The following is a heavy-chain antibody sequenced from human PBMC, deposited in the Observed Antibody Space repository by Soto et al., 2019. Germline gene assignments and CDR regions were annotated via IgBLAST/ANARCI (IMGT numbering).Heavy chain of an antibody. D-gene: IGHD3-10*01. CDR1: GFTFRSYS. CDR3: ARDPVADGLGRYRPGRGSDYYYYYRDV. CDR2: ISSSSSTI. Sequence: GGSLRLSCAASGFTFRSYSMNWVPQAPGKGREWVSYISSSSSTIYYADSGKGRFTISRDNAKNSLHLQMNRLRSEATAVHYSARDPVADGLGRYRPGRGSDYYYYYRDVWGKGTTVTVSS. J-gene: IGHJ6*03. V-gene: IGHV3-48*01.